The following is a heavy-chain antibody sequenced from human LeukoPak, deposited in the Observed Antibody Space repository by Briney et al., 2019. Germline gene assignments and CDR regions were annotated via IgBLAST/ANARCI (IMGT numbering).Heavy chain of an antibody. CDR2: IYYSGST. J-gene: IGHJ6*03. CDR1: GGSISSSSYY. V-gene: IGHV4-39*01. CDR3: ASRATRGYYYYHYMDV. D-gene: IGHD2-15*01. Sequence: SETLSLTCTVSGGSISSSSYYWGWIRQPPGKGLEWIGSIYYSGSTYYNPSLKSRVTISVDTSKNQFSLKLSSVTAADTAVYYCASRATRGYYYYHYMDVWGKGTTVTVSS.